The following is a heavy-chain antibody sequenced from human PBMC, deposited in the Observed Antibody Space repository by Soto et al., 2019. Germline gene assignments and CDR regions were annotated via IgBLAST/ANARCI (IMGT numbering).Heavy chain of an antibody. Sequence: SETLSLTCTVSGGSISSGGDYWSWIRQHPGKGLEWIGYIYYSGSTYYNPSLKSRVTISVDTSKNQFSLKLSSVTAADTAVYYCARARSPSETHVWGQGPTVTVSS. CDR2: IYYSGST. CDR3: ARARSPSETHV. D-gene: IGHD6-6*01. CDR1: GGSISSGGDY. J-gene: IGHJ6*02. V-gene: IGHV4-31*03.